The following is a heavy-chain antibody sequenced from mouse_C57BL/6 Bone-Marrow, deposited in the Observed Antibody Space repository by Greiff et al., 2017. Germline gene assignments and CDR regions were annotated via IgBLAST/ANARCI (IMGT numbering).Heavy chain of an antibody. CDR1: GYTFTSSW. CDR2: INPCSGYT. Sequence: QVQLKESGAELAKPGASVQLSCKASGYTFTSSWMHWVQQRPGQGLEWIGYINPCSGYTKSNQKFKDKATLTADKSSSTAYMQLSSLTYEDSAVYYCAEDYFDYWGQGTTLTVSS. J-gene: IGHJ2*01. V-gene: IGHV1-7*01. CDR3: AEDYFDY.